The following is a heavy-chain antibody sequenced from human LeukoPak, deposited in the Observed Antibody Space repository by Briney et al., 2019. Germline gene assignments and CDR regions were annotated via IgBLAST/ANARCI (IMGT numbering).Heavy chain of an antibody. J-gene: IGHJ6*03. V-gene: IGHV3-66*02. CDR3: ARDTFWSGYQRDSWYMDV. CDR2: IYSGGST. D-gene: IGHD3-3*01. Sequence: PGGFLRLSCAASGFPVSSNYMTWVRQAPGKGLEWVSVIYSGGSTYYADSAKGRFTISRDNSENTLYLHMNSLRAEDTAVYYCARDTFWSGYQRDSWYMDVWGKGTTVTVSS. CDR1: GFPVSSNY.